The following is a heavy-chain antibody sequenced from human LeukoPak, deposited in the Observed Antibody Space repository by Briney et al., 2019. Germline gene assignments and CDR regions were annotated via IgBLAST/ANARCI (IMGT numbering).Heavy chain of an antibody. CDR3: ARDCVYDSSGYYPPGGY. CDR1: GLTFSRYT. V-gene: IGHV3-21*01. D-gene: IGHD3-22*01. Sequence: PGGSLRLSCAVSGLTFSRYTMNWVRQAPGKGLEWVSSISTSSSYIYYADSVRGRFTISRDNAKNSLYLQMNSLRAEDTAVYFCARDCVYDSSGYYPPGGYWGQGTLVTVSS. J-gene: IGHJ4*02. CDR2: ISTSSSYI.